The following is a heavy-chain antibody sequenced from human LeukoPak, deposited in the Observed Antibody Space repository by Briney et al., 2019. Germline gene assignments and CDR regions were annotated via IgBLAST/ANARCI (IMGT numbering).Heavy chain of an antibody. CDR3: AREGQRDYALVFDY. D-gene: IGHD4-17*01. J-gene: IGHJ4*02. CDR1: GFTFSSYW. CDR2: INQEGSEK. V-gene: IGHV3-7*01. Sequence: GGALRLSCAASGFTFSSYWMSWVRQAPGKGLEGVANINQEGSEKYYVDSVKGRFTISRDNAKTSLYLQMNSLRPEDTAVYYCAREGQRDYALVFDYWGQGTLVTVSS.